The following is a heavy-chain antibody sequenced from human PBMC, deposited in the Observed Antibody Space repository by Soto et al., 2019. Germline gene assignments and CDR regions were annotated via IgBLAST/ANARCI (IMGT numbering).Heavy chain of an antibody. CDR2: IYYSGTT. V-gene: IGHV4-31*03. J-gene: IGHJ4*02. Sequence: QVQLQESGPGLVKPSQTLSLTCNVSGDSINNGGHYWSWIRQPPGKDLEWIGFIYYSGTTYYNPSLKSRVTISVHTSKIQFSLKLNSVTAADKAVYYCARSAVGATKSGFDSWGQGTLVTVSS. D-gene: IGHD1-26*01. CDR1: GDSINNGGHY. CDR3: ARSAVGATKSGFDS.